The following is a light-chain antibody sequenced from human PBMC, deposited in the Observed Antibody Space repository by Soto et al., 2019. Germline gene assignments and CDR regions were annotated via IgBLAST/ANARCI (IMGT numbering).Light chain of an antibody. Sequence: EIVLTQSPATLSLSPGERATLSCRASQSIGSYLAWYQQKPGQAPRLLIYDASNRATGIPARFSGGGPGTDFTLTISSLEPEDFAVYYCQQRSNWSLTFGGGTKVEIK. CDR1: QSIGSY. CDR2: DAS. CDR3: QQRSNWSLT. J-gene: IGKJ4*01. V-gene: IGKV3-11*01.